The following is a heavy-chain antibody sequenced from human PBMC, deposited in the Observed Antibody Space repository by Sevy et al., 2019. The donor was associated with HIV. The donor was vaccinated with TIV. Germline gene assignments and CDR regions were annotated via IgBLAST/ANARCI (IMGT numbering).Heavy chain of an antibody. CDR3: AKIGADISGYYYGMDV. D-gene: IGHD3-9*01. J-gene: IGHJ6*02. CDR1: GFTFSSYG. V-gene: IGHV3-30*18. CDR2: ISYDGSNK. Sequence: GGSLRLSCAASGFTFSSYGMHWVRQAPGKGLEWVAVISYDGSNKYYADSVKGRFTISRDNSKNTLYLQMNRLRAEDTDVYYCAKIGADISGYYYGMDVWGQGTTVTVSS.